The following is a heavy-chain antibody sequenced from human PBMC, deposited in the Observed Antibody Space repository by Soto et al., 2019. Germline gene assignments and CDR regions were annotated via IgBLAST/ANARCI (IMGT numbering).Heavy chain of an antibody. CDR2: MSGSGEST. CDR1: GFTFTTYA. CDR3: AKGYYYDTSGPDY. V-gene: IGHV3-23*01. D-gene: IGHD3-22*01. J-gene: IGHJ4*02. Sequence: PGGSLRLSCAASGFTFTTYAMSWVRQAPGKGPEWVSAMSGSGESTYYADSVKGRFTISRDNSKSTLSLQMNSLRDEDTAVYYCAKGYYYDTSGPDYWGQGTLVTVSS.